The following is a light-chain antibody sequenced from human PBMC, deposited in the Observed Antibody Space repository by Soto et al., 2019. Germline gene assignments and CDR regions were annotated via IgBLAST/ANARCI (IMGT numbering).Light chain of an antibody. J-gene: IGKJ1*01. CDR2: GAS. CDR1: QSVSSSY. CDR3: QQYGSSPRT. Sequence: IVMMQSPATLTVSTGETATLSCRASQSVSSSYLAWYQQKPGQAPRLLIYGASSRATGIPDRFSGSGSGTDFTLTISRLEPEDFAVYYCQQYGSSPRTFGRGTKVDIK. V-gene: IGKV3-20*01.